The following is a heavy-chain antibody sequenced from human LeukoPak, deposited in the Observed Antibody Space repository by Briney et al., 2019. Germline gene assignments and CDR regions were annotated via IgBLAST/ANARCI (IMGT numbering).Heavy chain of an antibody. CDR3: VKDQLNPQYYFDS. CDR1: GFTFHNFW. V-gene: IGHV3-74*01. J-gene: IGHJ4*02. Sequence: GGSLRLSCAASGFTFHNFWMHWVRQVPGKGLVWVSRINTDATSPTYADSVMGRFTISRDNAKNTLYLQMNSLRAEDTAVYYCVKDQLNPQYYFDSWGQGTLVTVSS. D-gene: IGHD6-6*01. CDR2: INTDATSP.